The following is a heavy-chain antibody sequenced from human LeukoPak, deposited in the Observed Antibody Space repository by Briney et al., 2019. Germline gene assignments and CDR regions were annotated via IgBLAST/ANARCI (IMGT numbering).Heavy chain of an antibody. D-gene: IGHD3-22*01. J-gene: IGHJ4*02. CDR3: ARGAGLFIEHDY. V-gene: IGHV3-66*01. CDR1: GFTFSDYY. CDR2: IYSGGST. Sequence: GGSLRLSCAASGFTFSDYYMSWIRQAPGKGLEWVSVIYSGGSTYYADSVKGRFTISRDNSKNTLYLQMNSLRAEDTAVYYCARGAGLFIEHDYWGQGTLVTVSS.